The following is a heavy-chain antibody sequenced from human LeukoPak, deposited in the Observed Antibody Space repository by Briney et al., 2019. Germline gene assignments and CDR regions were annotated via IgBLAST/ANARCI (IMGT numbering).Heavy chain of an antibody. CDR1: GYTFTSYY. CDR3: ARDTSGSYPLDWYFDF. Sequence: ASVKVSCKASGYTFTSYYMHWVRQAPGQGLEWMGIINPSGGSTSYAQKFQGRVTMTRDTSTSTVYMELSSLRSEDTAVYYCARDTSGSYPLDWYFDFWCRGTLVTVSS. D-gene: IGHD1-26*01. J-gene: IGHJ2*01. V-gene: IGHV1-46*01. CDR2: INPSGGST.